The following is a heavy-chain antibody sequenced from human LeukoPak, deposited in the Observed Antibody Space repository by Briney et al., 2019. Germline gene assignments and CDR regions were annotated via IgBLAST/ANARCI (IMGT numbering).Heavy chain of an antibody. D-gene: IGHD3-22*01. CDR3: AKDQHSNGYYTYFDY. V-gene: IGHV3-23*01. J-gene: IGHJ4*02. CDR2: VSGSGGTT. Sequence: GGSLRLSCAASGFTFSSYAMNCVRQAPGKGLEWVSAVSGSGGTTYYADSVKGRFTISRDNSKNTLYLQMNSLRAEDTAVYYCAKDQHSNGYYTYFDYWGQGTLVTVSS. CDR1: GFTFSSYA.